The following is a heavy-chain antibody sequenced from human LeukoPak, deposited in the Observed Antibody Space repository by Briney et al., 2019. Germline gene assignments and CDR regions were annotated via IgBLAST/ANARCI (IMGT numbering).Heavy chain of an antibody. CDR2: IIPIFGTA. J-gene: IGHJ5*02. Sequence: ASVKVSCKASGGTFSSYAISWVRQAPGQGLEWMGGIIPIFGTANYAQKFQGRVTITADESTSTAYMELSSLRSEDTGVYYCAREMTDIVVVVSATESAWFDPWGQGTLVTVSS. CDR3: AREMTDIVVVVSATESAWFDP. D-gene: IGHD2-15*01. V-gene: IGHV1-69*13. CDR1: GGTFSSYA.